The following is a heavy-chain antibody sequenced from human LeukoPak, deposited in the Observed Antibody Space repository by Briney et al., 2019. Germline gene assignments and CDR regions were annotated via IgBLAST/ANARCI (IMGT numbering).Heavy chain of an antibody. CDR1: GGTLSTYA. D-gene: IGHD2-21*01. CDR3: AKAPVTSCRGAYCYPFDS. Sequence: PGGSLRLYCAASGGTLSTYAMSWVRQTPGTGLEWVAAISSSDAGTYHADSVRGRFTISRDNSKNTLYLQMNSLRAEDAAVYFCAKAPVTSCRGAYCYPFDSWGQGTLVTVSS. CDR2: ISSSDAGT. J-gene: IGHJ4*02. V-gene: IGHV3-23*01.